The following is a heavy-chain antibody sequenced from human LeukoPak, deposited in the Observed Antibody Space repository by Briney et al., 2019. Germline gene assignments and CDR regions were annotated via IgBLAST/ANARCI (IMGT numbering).Heavy chain of an antibody. Sequence: SETLSRTCAVSGGSISSYCWSWIRQPPGKGLEWIGYMYYSWSTNYNPSLKSRVTISVDTSKNQLSLNLSSVTAADTAVYYCVRQEYHYSGMDVWGQGTTVTVSS. CDR3: VRQEYHYSGMDV. J-gene: IGHJ6*02. CDR2: MYYSWST. D-gene: IGHD6-6*01. V-gene: IGHV4-59*08. CDR1: GGSISSYC.